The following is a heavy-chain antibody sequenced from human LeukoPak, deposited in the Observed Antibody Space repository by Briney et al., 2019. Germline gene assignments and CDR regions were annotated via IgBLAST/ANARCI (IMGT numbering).Heavy chain of an antibody. V-gene: IGHV4-59*01. CDR3: ARDYYGSGSYIPFDY. J-gene: IGHJ4*02. CDR2: IYYSGST. CDR1: GGSISSYY. Sequence: SETLSLTCTVSGGSISSYYWSWIRQPPGKGLEWIGYIYYSGSTNYNPSLKSRVTISVDTSKNQFSLKLSSVTAADTAVYCCARDYYGSGSYIPFDYWGQGTLVTVSS. D-gene: IGHD3-10*01.